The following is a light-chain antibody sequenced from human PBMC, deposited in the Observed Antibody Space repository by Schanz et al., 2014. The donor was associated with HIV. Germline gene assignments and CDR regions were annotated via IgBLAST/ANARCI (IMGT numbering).Light chain of an antibody. Sequence: QSALTQPPSASGSPGHSVTISCTGTTSDIGAYNYVSWYQLHPGRAPKLIIFEVNRRPSGVPNRFSGSKSGNTASLTVSGLLADDEGDYYCSSLAADNTLVFGGGTKLTVL. J-gene: IGLJ2*01. V-gene: IGLV2-8*01. CDR3: SSLAADNTLV. CDR2: EVN. CDR1: TSDIGAYNY.